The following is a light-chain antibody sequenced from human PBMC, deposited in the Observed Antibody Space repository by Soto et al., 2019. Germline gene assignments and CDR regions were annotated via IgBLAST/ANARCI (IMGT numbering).Light chain of an antibody. CDR1: QSVSSSH. CDR3: QQYGKLPRT. V-gene: IGKV3-20*01. CDR2: GAS. Sequence: EIVLTQSPGTLSLSPGERATLSCRASQSVSSSHLAWYQQKPGQAPRLLIFGASRRATGIPDRFSGSGSGTNFTLTISRLEPEDFAVYYCQQYGKLPRTFGQGTKVDIK. J-gene: IGKJ1*01.